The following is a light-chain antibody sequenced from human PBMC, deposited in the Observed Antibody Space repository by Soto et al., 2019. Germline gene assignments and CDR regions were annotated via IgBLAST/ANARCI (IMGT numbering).Light chain of an antibody. CDR2: GAS. CDR3: QQYNNWPSYT. V-gene: IGKV3-15*01. Sequence: EIVMTQSTATLSVSPGERATLSCRASQSVSSNLAWYQQKPGQAPRLLIYGASTSATRIPARFSGSGSGTVFTLTISSLQSEDFAVYYCQQYNNWPSYTFGQGTKLEIK. J-gene: IGKJ2*01. CDR1: QSVSSN.